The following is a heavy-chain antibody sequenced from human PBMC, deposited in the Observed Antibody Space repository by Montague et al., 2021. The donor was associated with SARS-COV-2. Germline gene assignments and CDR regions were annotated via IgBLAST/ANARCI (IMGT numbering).Heavy chain of an antibody. V-gene: IGHV3-30*04. Sequence: SLRLSCAASGFTFSSYAMHWVRQAPGKGLEWVAAISYDGSNKYYADSVKGRFTISRDNSKNTLYVQMNSVRAEDTAVYYCARDDYDILTGPFDYWGRGTLVTVSS. J-gene: IGHJ4*02. CDR1: GFTFSSYA. D-gene: IGHD3-9*01. CDR2: ISYDGSNK. CDR3: ARDDYDILTGPFDY.